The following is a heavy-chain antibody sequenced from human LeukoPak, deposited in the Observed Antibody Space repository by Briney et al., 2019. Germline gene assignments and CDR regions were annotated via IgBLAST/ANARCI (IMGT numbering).Heavy chain of an antibody. CDR2: MNPNSGNT. J-gene: IGHJ6*02. D-gene: IGHD3-22*01. CDR1: GYTFTSYD. Sequence: VASVEVSCKASGYTFTSYDINWLRQATGQGLEWMGWMNPNSGNTGYAQKFQGRVTMTRNTSISTAYMELSSLRSEDTAVYYCARGAPRLLTMYYYYGMDVWGQGTTVTVSS. CDR3: ARGAPRLLTMYYYYGMDV. V-gene: IGHV1-8*01.